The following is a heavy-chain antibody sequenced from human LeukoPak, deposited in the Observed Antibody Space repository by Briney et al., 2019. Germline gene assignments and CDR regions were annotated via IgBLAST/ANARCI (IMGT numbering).Heavy chain of an antibody. CDR2: ISGSGGST. Sequence: GGSLRLSCAASGFTFSSYAMSWARQAPGNGLEWVSAISGSGGSTYYADSVKGRFTISRDNSKNTLYLQMNSLRAEDTAVYYCAKGYGELVNYYFDYWGQGTLVTVSS. D-gene: IGHD6-13*01. CDR1: GFTFSSYA. V-gene: IGHV3-23*01. CDR3: AKGYGELVNYYFDY. J-gene: IGHJ4*02.